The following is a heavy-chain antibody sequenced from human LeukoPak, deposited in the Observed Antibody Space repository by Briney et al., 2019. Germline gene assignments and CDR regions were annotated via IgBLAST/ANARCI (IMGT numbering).Heavy chain of an antibody. J-gene: IGHJ3*02. D-gene: IGHD2-8*01. CDR2: IIPIFGTA. CDR3: ARGRMVYVGAFDI. V-gene: IGHV1-69*13. Sequence: SVKVSCKASRGTFSSYAISWVRQAPGQGLEWMGGIIPIFGTANYAQKFQGRVTITADESTSTAYMELSSLTSEDTAVYYCARGRMVYVGAFDIWGQGTMVTVSS. CDR1: RGTFSSYA.